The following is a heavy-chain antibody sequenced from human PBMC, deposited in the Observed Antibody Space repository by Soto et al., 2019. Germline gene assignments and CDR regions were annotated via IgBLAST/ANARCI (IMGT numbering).Heavy chain of an antibody. CDR2: IHYSGTT. V-gene: IGHV4-39*01. CDR1: GCSISTSSYH. Sequence: PXETRSLTCTVSGCSISTSSYHWGWVRQAPGKGLEWMGNIHYSGTTYFKPSLKSRVTMSVDTSKNQFSLKLTSVTAADTAVYYCARLPTGYPNWFDPWGQGTLVTVSS. D-gene: IGHD3-9*01. CDR3: ARLPTGYPNWFDP. J-gene: IGHJ5*02.